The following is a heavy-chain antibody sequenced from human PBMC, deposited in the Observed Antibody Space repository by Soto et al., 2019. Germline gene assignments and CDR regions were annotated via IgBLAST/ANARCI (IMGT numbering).Heavy chain of an antibody. CDR2: IGTSAST. CDR3: ADLSRYCTSSNCD. D-gene: IGHD2-2*01. Sequence: DVRLLESGGGLVQPGGSLRLSCAASGFTFSSYSMSWCQAPGKGLEWVSTIGTSASTYYGDSVRGRFTISRDNSRNTLYLQMNSLRAEDTAVYYCADLSRYCTSSNCDWGQGTLVTVSS. CDR1: GFTFSSYS. V-gene: IGHV3-23*01. J-gene: IGHJ4*02.